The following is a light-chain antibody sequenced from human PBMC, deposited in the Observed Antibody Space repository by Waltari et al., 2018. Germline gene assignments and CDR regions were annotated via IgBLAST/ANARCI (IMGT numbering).Light chain of an antibody. V-gene: IGKV2-28*01. CDR2: LGS. Sequence: EIGMTQYPLSLPVTPGEPDSISCRSSQSILHSNGYNYLDWYLQKPGQSPQLLIYLGSNRASGVPDRFSGSGSGTDFTLKISRVEAEDVGVYYCMQALQTPYTFGQGTKLEI. J-gene: IGKJ2*01. CDR1: QSILHSNGYNY. CDR3: MQALQTPYT.